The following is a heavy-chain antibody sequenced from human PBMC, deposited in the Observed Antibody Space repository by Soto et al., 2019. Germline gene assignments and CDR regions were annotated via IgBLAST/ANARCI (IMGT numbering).Heavy chain of an antibody. CDR2: ISGSGGST. J-gene: IGHJ3*02. CDR3: AKIDSLVPAAISVPFDI. D-gene: IGHD2-2*01. CDR1: GFTFSSYA. Sequence: GGSLRLSCAASGFTFSSYAMSWVRQAPGKGLEWVSAISGSGGSTYYADSVKGRFTISRDNSKNTLYLQMNSLRAEDTAVYYCAKIDSLVPAAISVPFDIWGQGTMVTVSS. V-gene: IGHV3-23*01.